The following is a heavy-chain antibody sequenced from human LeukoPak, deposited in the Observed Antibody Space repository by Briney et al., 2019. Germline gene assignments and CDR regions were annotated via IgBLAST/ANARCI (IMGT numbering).Heavy chain of an antibody. D-gene: IGHD3-3*01. CDR3: ARGPYYDFWSGYYGSYYYYMDV. CDR2: INPNSGGT. Sequence: ASVKVSCKASGYTFTGYYMHWVRQAPGQGLEWMGWINPNSGGTNYAQKFQGRVTMTRGTSISTAYMELSRLRSEDTAVYYCARGPYYDFWSGYYGSYYYYMDVWGKGTTVTVSS. CDR1: GYTFTGYY. J-gene: IGHJ6*03. V-gene: IGHV1-2*02.